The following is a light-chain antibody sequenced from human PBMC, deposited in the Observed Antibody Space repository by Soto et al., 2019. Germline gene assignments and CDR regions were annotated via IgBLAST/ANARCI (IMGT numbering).Light chain of an antibody. CDR1: SSDVGSYNL. J-gene: IGLJ1*01. V-gene: IGLV2-23*01. Sequence: QSVLTQPASVSGSPGQSITISCTGTSSDVGSYNLVSWYQQHPGKAPILMIYEGSKRPSGVSNRFSGSKSGNTASLTISGLQAEDEADYYCCSYAGSSTYVFGTGTKVTVL. CDR3: CSYAGSSTYV. CDR2: EGS.